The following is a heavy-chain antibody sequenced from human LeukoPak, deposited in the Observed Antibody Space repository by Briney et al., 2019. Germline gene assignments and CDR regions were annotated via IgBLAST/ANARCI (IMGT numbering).Heavy chain of an antibody. J-gene: IGHJ4*02. V-gene: IGHV3-11*06. CDR1: GFTFSDYY. CDR3: ARVGGYPYYFDY. Sequence: GGSLRLSCAASGFTFSDYYMSWIRQAPGKGLEWVSYISSSSSYTNYADSVKGRFTISRDNAKNSLYLQMNSLSAEDTAVYYCARVGGYPYYFDYWGQGTLVTVSS. D-gene: IGHD5-12*01. CDR2: ISSSSSYT.